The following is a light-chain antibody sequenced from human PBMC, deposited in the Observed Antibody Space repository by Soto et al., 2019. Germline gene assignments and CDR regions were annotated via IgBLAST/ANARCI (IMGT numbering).Light chain of an antibody. CDR2: SNN. V-gene: IGLV1-44*01. CDR3: AAWDDSLNGEV. J-gene: IGLJ1*01. CDR1: RPNIGSNT. Sequence: QSALTQPPSASGTPGQRVNISRSGSRPNIGSNTVNWYQQLPGTAPKLLIYSNNQRPSGVPDRFSGSKSGTSASLAISGLQSEDEADYYCAAWDDSLNGEVFGTGTKVTVL.